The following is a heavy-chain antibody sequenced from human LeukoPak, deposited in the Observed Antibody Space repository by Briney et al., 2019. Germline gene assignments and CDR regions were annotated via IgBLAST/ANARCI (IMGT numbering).Heavy chain of an antibody. J-gene: IGHJ4*02. CDR3: ARESSGSYFHS. D-gene: IGHD1-26*01. CDR1: GFTVTSNY. Sequence: GGSLRLSCAASGFTVTSNYMSWVRQAPGKGLEWVSVIYNGGSTFYADSVKGRFTISRDKSKNTLYLQMDSLGAEDTAVYYCARESSGSYFHSWGQGTLVTVSS. CDR2: IYNGGST. V-gene: IGHV3-53*01.